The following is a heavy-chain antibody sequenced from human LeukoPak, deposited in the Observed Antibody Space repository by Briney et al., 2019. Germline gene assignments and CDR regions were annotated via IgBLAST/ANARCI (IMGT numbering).Heavy chain of an antibody. CDR2: ISGYNGNT. Sequence: GASVKVSCKASGYTFTSYGISWVRQAPGQGLEWMGWISGYNGNTNYAQKFLGRVSMTADTATSTAYMELRSLTSDDTAMYYRARSGRGTYYYFDLWGQGTLVTVSS. V-gene: IGHV1-18*01. D-gene: IGHD5-12*01. CDR1: GYTFTSYG. CDR3: ARSGRGTYYYFDL. J-gene: IGHJ4*02.